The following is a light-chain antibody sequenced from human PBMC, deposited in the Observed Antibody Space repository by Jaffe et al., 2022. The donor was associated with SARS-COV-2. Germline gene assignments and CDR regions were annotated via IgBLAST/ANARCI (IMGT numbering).Light chain of an antibody. CDR2: NNG. CDR3: AAWDDSLKGIL. V-gene: IGLV1-44*01. CDR1: SSNIGSNT. J-gene: IGLJ2*01. Sequence: QSVLTQPPSASGTPGQRVTISCSGSSSNIGSNTVNWYQQLPGTAPKLLIYNNGQRPSGVPDRFSGSKSGTSGSLAISGLQSEDEADYYCAAWDDSLKGILFGGGTKLTVL.